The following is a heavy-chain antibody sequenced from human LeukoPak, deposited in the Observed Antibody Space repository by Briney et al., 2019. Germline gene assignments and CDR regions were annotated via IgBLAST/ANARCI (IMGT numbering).Heavy chain of an antibody. CDR3: AKLRSGWYYFDY. J-gene: IGHJ4*02. CDR1: GFTFSSYA. V-gene: IGHV3-23*01. CDR2: ISGSGGST. D-gene: IGHD6-19*01. Sequence: PGGSLRLSCAASGFTFSSYAMSWVRQAPGKGLEWVSAISGSGGSTYYADSMKGRFTISRDNSKNTLYLQMNSLRAEDTAVYYCAKLRSGWYYFDYWGQGTLVTVSS.